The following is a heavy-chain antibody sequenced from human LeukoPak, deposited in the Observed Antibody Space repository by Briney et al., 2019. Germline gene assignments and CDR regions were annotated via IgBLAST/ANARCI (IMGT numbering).Heavy chain of an antibody. CDR1: GFTFSSYW. Sequence: GGSLRLSCAASGFTFSSYWTNWARQAPGKGLEWVASINHNGNVNYYVDSVEGRFTISRDNAKNSLYLQMSNLRAEDTAVYFCARGGGLDVWGQGATVTVSS. CDR3: ARGGGLDV. D-gene: IGHD3-16*01. V-gene: IGHV3-7*03. J-gene: IGHJ6*02. CDR2: INHNGNVN.